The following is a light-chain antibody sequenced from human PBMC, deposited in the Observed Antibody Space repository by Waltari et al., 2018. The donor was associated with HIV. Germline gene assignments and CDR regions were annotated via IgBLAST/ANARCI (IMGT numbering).Light chain of an antibody. CDR2: AAS. V-gene: IGKV1-12*01. J-gene: IGKJ1*01. CDR1: QVVATW. Sequence: DIQMTQSPASVSVSVGDRVTITCRASQVVATWLAWTQQRPGAAPRLLIHAASALQTGVPSRFSGDGSETDFTLTISNLQPEDFATYYCQQAYDFPPTFGQGTKVE. CDR3: QQAYDFPPT.